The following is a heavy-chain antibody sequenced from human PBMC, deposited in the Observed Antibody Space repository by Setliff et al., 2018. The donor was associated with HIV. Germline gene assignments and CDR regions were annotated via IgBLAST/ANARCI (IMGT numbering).Heavy chain of an antibody. Sequence: SETLSLTCAVYGRSFSGYYWNWIRQSPGKGLEWIGEINHSGGTNYNPSLKSRVTMSIDTSKNQLSLNVCSVTAADTAVYYCARGWGHDGFDFWGQGTMVTVSS. CDR3: ARGWGHDGFDF. CDR2: INHSGGT. CDR1: GRSFSGYY. J-gene: IGHJ3*01. V-gene: IGHV4-34*01. D-gene: IGHD7-27*01.